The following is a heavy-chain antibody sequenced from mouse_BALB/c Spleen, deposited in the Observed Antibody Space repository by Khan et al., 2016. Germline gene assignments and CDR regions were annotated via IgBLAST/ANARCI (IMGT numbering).Heavy chain of an antibody. V-gene: IGHV14-3*02. CDR3: ASTVVADFDD. Sequence: VQLQQPGAELVKPGASVKLSCTASGFNIKDTYMHWVKQRPEQGLEWIGRIDPANGNTKYDPKFQGKATITADTSSTTAYLQRSSLTSEDAAVYCCASTVVADFDDWGQGTTLTVSS. J-gene: IGHJ2*01. CDR1: GFNIKDTY. D-gene: IGHD1-1*01. CDR2: IDPANGNT.